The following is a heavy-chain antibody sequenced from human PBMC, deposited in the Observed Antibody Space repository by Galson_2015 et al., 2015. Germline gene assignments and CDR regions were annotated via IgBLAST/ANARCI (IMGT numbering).Heavy chain of an antibody. CDR2: INPGNGDT. J-gene: IGHJ4*02. V-gene: IGHV1-3*01. CDR3: ARGEYDYKFDY. Sequence: SVKVSCKASGYTFTNYAMHWVRQAPGQRLEWMGWINPGNGDTRYSRKFQGRVTITRDTSASTGYMEMRSLRSEDTAVYYCARGEYDYKFDYWGQGTLVTVSS. CDR1: GYTFTNYA. D-gene: IGHD4-11*01.